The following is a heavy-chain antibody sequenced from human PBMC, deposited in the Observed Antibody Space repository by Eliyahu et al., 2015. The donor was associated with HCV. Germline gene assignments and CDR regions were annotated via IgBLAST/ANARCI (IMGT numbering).Heavy chain of an antibody. V-gene: IGHV3-33*01. CDR3: ARDQGYCSGGSCYSHGFDI. Sequence: QVHLVESGGGVVXPXRSLRLSCAASGFTFSXXNMHWVRQAPGKGLEWVAIIWNDGTNKHYADSVKGRXTISRDNAKNTLYLQXNSLRAEDTAVYSCARDQGYCSGGSCYSHGFDIWGQGTMVTASS. J-gene: IGHJ3*02. CDR1: GFTFSXXN. D-gene: IGHD2-15*01. CDR2: IWNDGTNK.